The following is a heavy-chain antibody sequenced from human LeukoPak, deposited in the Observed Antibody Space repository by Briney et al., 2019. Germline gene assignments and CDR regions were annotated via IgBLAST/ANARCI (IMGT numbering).Heavy chain of an antibody. Sequence: GESLNISCKCAGYIFTNYWIGFWRQLPGEGLEWMGIIYPGDSDTRYSPSFQGQVTISADNSINTAYLQWSSLKASDTAIYYCARRLAAEVWGQGTLVTVSS. CDR2: IYPGDSDT. CDR3: ARRLAAEV. CDR1: GYIFTNYW. J-gene: IGHJ4*02. D-gene: IGHD2-15*01. V-gene: IGHV5-51*01.